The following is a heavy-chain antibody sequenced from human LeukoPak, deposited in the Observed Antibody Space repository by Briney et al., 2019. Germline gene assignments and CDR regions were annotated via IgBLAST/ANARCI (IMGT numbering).Heavy chain of an antibody. D-gene: IGHD6-19*01. J-gene: IGHJ5*02. V-gene: IGHV4-34*01. CDR1: GGSFSGYY. Sequence: SETLSLTCAVYGGSFSGYYWSWIRQPPGKGLEWIGEINHSGSTNYNPSLKSRVTISVDTSKNQFSLKRSSVTAADTAVYYCARNSVAGTHNWFDPWGQGTLVTVSS. CDR3: ARNSVAGTHNWFDP. CDR2: INHSGST.